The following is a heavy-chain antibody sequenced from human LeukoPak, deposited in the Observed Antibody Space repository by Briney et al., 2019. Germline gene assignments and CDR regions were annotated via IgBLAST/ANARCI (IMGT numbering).Heavy chain of an antibody. V-gene: IGHV4-34*01. CDR2: INHSGST. D-gene: IGHD6-13*01. CDR3: QAGYSSSWYFGYFDY. CDR1: GGSFSGYY. Sequence: SETLSLTCAVYGGSFSGYYWSWIRQPPGKGLEWIGEINHSGSTNYNPSLKSRVTISVDTSKNQFSLKLSSVTAADTAVYYCQAGYSSSWYFGYFDYWGQGTLVTVSS. J-gene: IGHJ4*02.